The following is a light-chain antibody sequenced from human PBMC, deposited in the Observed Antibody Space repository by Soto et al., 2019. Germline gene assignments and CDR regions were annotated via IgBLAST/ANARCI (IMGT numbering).Light chain of an antibody. CDR1: QSISGNF. Sequence: VLTQSRVTLCLSPGETATLSCRTDQSISGNFLAWYQPKHSQAPRLLLSYASNRATGVPDRFSGVGSGTDFTLTISRMESEDFAVYYCQQYGGSPWTFGPGTKVDIK. CDR2: YAS. J-gene: IGKJ1*01. V-gene: IGKV3-20*01. CDR3: QQYGGSPWT.